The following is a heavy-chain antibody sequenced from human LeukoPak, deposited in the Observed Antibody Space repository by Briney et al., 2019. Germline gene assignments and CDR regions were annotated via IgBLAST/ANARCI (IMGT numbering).Heavy chain of an antibody. CDR3: ARVTLYYDFWSVSHWYFDL. CDR1: GYTFTSYY. Sequence: ASVTVSFKASGYTFTSYYMHWVRQAPGQGLEWMGIINPSGGSTSYAQKFQGRVTMTRDTSTSTVYMELSSLRSEDTAVYYCARVTLYYDFWSVSHWYFDLWGRGTLVTVSS. J-gene: IGHJ2*01. V-gene: IGHV1-46*01. CDR2: INPSGGST. D-gene: IGHD3-3*01.